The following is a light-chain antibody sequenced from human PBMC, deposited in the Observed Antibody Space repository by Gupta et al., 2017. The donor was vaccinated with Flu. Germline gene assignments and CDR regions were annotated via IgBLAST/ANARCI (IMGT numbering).Light chain of an antibody. Sequence: GTPGQPAAISCKSSQSLLHSDGKTYLYWYLQKPGQPPQLLIHDVSNRFSGVPDRFSGGGSGTDFTLKISRVEAEDVGVYYCMQAIEVTVTFGGGTKVELK. CDR1: QSLLHSDGKTY. V-gene: IGKV2D-29*01. CDR3: MQAIEVTVT. CDR2: DVS. J-gene: IGKJ4*01.